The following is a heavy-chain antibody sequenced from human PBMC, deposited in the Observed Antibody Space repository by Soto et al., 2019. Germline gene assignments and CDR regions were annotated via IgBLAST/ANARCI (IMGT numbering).Heavy chain of an antibody. Sequence: ASVKVSCKASGYTFTSYGISWVRQAPGQGLEWMGWISAYNGNTSYAQKPQGRVTMTTDTSTSTAYMELSSLRSEDTAVYYCARMNIVVVPAASSFLDYWGQGTLVTVSS. CDR3: ARMNIVVVPAASSFLDY. V-gene: IGHV1-18*01. D-gene: IGHD2-2*01. CDR2: ISAYNGNT. CDR1: GYTFTSYG. J-gene: IGHJ4*02.